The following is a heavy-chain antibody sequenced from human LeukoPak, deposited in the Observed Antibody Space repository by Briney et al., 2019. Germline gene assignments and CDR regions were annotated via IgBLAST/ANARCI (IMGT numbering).Heavy chain of an antibody. D-gene: IGHD3-22*01. CDR2: IYYSGST. J-gene: IGHJ6*02. CDR1: GYSINNGYY. CDR3: ARDPEYYYDSSGPGLWYGMDV. V-gene: IGHV4-38-2*02. Sequence: SETLSLTCTVSGYSINNGYYWAWVRQPPGKGLEWIGYIYYSGSTNYNPSLKSRVTISVDTSKNQFSLKLSSVTAADTAVYYCARDPEYYYDSSGPGLWYGMDVWGQGTTVTVSS.